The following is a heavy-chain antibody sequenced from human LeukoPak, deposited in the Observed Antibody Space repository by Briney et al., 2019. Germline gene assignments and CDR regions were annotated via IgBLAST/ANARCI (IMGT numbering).Heavy chain of an antibody. CDR2: INHSGST. D-gene: IGHD1-26*01. V-gene: IGHV4-34*01. Sequence: SETLSVTCAVYGGSFIGYYWSWIRQPRGKGLEWIGEINHSGSTNYNPSLKSRVTISVDTSKNQFSLKLSSVTAADTAVYYCARVGGSYSIDYWGQGTLVTVSS. CDR3: ARVGGSYSIDY. CDR1: GGSFIGYY. J-gene: IGHJ4*02.